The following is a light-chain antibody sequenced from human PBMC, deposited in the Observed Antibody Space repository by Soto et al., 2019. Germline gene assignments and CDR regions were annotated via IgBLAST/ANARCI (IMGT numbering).Light chain of an antibody. CDR1: QSISSW. CDR3: QQYNSYSCT. Sequence: DIQMTQSPSTLSASVGDRVTITCRASQSISSWLAWYQQKPGKAPKLLIYDASSLESGVPSRFSGSGSGTEFTLTTSSLQPDDFAPYYYQQYNSYSCTFGQGTKVEIK. J-gene: IGKJ1*01. CDR2: DAS. V-gene: IGKV1-5*01.